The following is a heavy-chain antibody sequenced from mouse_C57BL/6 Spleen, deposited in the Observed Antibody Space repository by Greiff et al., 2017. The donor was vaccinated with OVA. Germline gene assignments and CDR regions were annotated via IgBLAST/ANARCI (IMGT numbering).Heavy chain of an antibody. CDR1: GYTFTDYN. CDR3: ARSVVANYFDY. Sequence: VQLKQSGPELVKPGASVKMSCKASGYTFTDYNMHWVKQSPGKSLEWIGYINPNNGGTSYNQKFKGKATLTVNKSSSTAYMELRSLTSEDSAVYDCARSVVANYFDYWGQGTTLTVSS. D-gene: IGHD1-1*01. CDR2: INPNNGGT. V-gene: IGHV1-22*01. J-gene: IGHJ2*01.